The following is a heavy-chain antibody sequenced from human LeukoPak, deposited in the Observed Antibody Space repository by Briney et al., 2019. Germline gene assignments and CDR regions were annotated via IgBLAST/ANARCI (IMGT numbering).Heavy chain of an antibody. J-gene: IGHJ5*02. CDR3: ARGGPGYCSGGSCYSSPGPPWFDP. Sequence: ASVKVSCKASGGTFSSYAISWVRQAPGQGLEWMGGIIPIFGTANYAQKFQGRVTITADKSTSTAYMELSSLRSEDTAVYYCARGGPGYCSGGSCYSSPGPPWFDPWGQGTLVTVSS. CDR2: IIPIFGTA. D-gene: IGHD2-15*01. V-gene: IGHV1-69*06. CDR1: GGTFSSYA.